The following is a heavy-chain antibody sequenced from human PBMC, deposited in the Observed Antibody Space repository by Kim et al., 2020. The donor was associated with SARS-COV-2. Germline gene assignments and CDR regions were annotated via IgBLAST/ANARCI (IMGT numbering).Heavy chain of an antibody. V-gene: IGHV1-8*01. Sequence: ASVKVSCKVFGYTFSNYDVNWVRQAAGQGPEWMSWMSPHSGLSVPAQNFQGRLTMTGDASLSTFYMELSRLRSDDTAVYYCARGVGSGQDYWGQGTLVTV. J-gene: IGHJ4*02. D-gene: IGHD6-19*01. CDR3: ARGVGSGQDY. CDR1: GYTFSNYD. CDR2: MSPHSGLS.